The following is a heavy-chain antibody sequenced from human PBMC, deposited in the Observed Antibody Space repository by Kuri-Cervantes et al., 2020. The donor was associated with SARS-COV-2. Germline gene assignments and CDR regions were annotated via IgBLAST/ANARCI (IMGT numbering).Heavy chain of an antibody. CDR3: AKDHGYCSGGSCYGDAFDI. D-gene: IGHD2-15*01. Sequence: GGSLRLSCAASGFTFSSYAMSWVRQAPGKGLEWVSAISGSGGSTYYADSVKGRFTISRDNSKNTLYLQMNSLRAEDTAVYYCAKDHGYCSGGSCYGDAFDIWGQVTMVTVSS. V-gene: IGHV3-23*01. CDR2: ISGSGGST. CDR1: GFTFSSYA. J-gene: IGHJ3*02.